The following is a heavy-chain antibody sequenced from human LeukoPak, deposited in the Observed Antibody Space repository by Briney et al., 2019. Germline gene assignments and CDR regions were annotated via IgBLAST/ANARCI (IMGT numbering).Heavy chain of an antibody. J-gene: IGHJ4*02. D-gene: IGHD2-21*02. V-gene: IGHV3-23*01. CDR3: AKSPLAYCGGDCYSDY. CDR1: GFTFSSYA. CDR2: ISGSGGST. Sequence: GGSLRLSYAASGFTFSSYAMSWVRQAPGKGLEWVSAISGSGGSTYYADSVKGRFTISRDNSKNTLYLQMNSLRAEDTAVYYCAKSPLAYCGGDCYSDYWGQGTLVTVSS.